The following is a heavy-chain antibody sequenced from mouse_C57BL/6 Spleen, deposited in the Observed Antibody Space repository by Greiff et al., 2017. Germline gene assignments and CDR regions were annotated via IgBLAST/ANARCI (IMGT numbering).Heavy chain of an antibody. CDR2: ISSGSSTI. CDR1: GFTFSDYG. J-gene: IGHJ3*01. V-gene: IGHV5-17*01. CDR3: ARDYGSSPGFAY. Sequence: DVKLVESGGGLVKPGGSLKLSCAASGFTFSDYGMHWVRQAPEKGLEWVAYISSGSSTIYYADTVKGRFTISRDNAKNTLFLQMTSLRSEDTAMYYCARDYGSSPGFAYWGQGTLVTVSA. D-gene: IGHD1-1*01.